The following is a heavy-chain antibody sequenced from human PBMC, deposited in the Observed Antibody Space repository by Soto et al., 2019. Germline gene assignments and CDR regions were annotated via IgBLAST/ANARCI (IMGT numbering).Heavy chain of an antibody. Sequence: ASVKVSCKASGYTFTSYYMHWVRQAPGQGLEWMGIINPSGGSTSYAQKFQGRVTMTRDTSTSTVYMELSSLRSEDTAVYYCAREIRGLAYYYYGMDVWGQGTTVTVSS. CDR2: INPSGGST. CDR3: AREIRGLAYYYYGMDV. V-gene: IGHV1-46*01. CDR1: GYTFTSYY. D-gene: IGHD6-19*01. J-gene: IGHJ6*02.